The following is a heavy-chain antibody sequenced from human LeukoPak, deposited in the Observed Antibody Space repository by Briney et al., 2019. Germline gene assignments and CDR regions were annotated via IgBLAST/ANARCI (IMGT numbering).Heavy chain of an antibody. Sequence: PSETLSLTCTVSGGSISSYYWSWIRQPPGKGLEWIGYIYYSGSTNYNPSLKSRVTISVDTSKNQFSLKLSSVTAADTAMYYCAGSRYCGGGTCYATFDYWGQGTLVTVSS. CDR1: GGSISSYY. CDR2: IYYSGST. V-gene: IGHV4-59*12. CDR3: AGSRYCGGGTCYATFDY. J-gene: IGHJ4*02. D-gene: IGHD2-15*01.